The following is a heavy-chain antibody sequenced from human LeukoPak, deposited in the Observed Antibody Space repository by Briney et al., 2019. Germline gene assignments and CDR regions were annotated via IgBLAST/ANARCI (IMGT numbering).Heavy chain of an antibody. J-gene: IGHJ6*03. CDR3: ARFEACPLYYYYYMDV. Sequence: SQTLSLTCTVFGGSISSGSYYWSWIRQPAGKGLEWIGRIYTSGSTNYNPSLKSRVTISVDTSKNQFSLKLSSVTAADTAVYYCARFEACPLYYYYYMDVWGKGTTVTVSS. CDR2: IYTSGST. CDR1: GGSISSGSYY. V-gene: IGHV4-61*02.